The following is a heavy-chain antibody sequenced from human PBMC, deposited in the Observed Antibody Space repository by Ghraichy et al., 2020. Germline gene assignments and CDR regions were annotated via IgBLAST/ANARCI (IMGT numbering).Heavy chain of an antibody. D-gene: IGHD6-6*01. CDR3: VPSGYSTSQHYFDY. Sequence: ASVKVSCKTSGYTFTGYYMQWVRQAPGQGLEWMGWINPNSGGTNYAQKFQGRVTMTRDTSISTAYMELSRLRSDDTAMYYCVPSGYSTSQHYFDYWGQGTLVTVSS. CDR2: INPNSGGT. CDR1: GYTFTGYY. V-gene: IGHV1-2*02. J-gene: IGHJ4*02.